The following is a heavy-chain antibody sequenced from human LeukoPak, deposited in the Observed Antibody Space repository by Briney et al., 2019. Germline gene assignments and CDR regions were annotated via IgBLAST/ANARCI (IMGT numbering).Heavy chain of an antibody. CDR2: ISSNGGST. D-gene: IGHD3-16*02. CDR1: GFTFSSYA. CDR3: ARDLYDYVWGSYRYTLDY. Sequence: GGSLRLSCAASGFTFSSYAMHWVRQAPRQGLEYVSAISSNGGSTYYANSVKGRFTISRDNSKNTLYLQMGSLRAEDMAVYYCARDLYDYVWGSYRYTLDYWGQGTLVTVSS. V-gene: IGHV3-64*01. J-gene: IGHJ4*02.